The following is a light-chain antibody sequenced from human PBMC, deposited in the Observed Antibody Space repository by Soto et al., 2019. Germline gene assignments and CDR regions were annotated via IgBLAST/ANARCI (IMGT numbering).Light chain of an antibody. V-gene: IGLV1-40*01. CDR3: QSYDNSLSVYV. CDR1: GSNIGAGYD. CDR2: GNN. Sequence: QSVLTQPPSVSGAPGQRVTISCTGSGSNIGAGYDVHWYQQLPGIAPKLLINGNNNRPSGVPDRISGSKSGTSASLAIAGLQAEDEADYYCQSYDNSLSVYVFGTGTKVTVL. J-gene: IGLJ1*01.